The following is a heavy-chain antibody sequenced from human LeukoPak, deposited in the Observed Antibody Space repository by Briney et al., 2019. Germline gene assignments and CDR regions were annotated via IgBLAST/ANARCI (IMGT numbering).Heavy chain of an antibody. J-gene: IGHJ6*03. D-gene: IGHD6-13*01. CDR2: ISYDGSNK. CDR1: GFTFSNYG. Sequence: GRSLRLSCAASGFTFSNYGMHWVRQAPGKGLEWVADISYDGSNKYYADSVKGRFTISRDNSKNTLYLQMNSLRAEDTAVYYCARVSLSGSSRTYYYYYYMDVWGKGTTVTVSS. CDR3: ARVSLSGSSRTYYYYYYMDV. V-gene: IGHV3-30*03.